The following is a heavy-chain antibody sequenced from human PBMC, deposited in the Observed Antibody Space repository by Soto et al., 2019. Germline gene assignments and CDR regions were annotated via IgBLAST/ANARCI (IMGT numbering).Heavy chain of an antibody. CDR2: ISWNSGSI. Sequence: EVQLVESGGGLVQPGRSLRLSCAASGFTFDDYAMHWVRQAPGKGLEWVSGISWNSGSIGYADSVKGRFTISRDNAKNSLYLQMNSLRAEDTALYYCAKDRGIAVAGAVDYWGQGTLVTVSS. CDR3: AKDRGIAVAGAVDY. V-gene: IGHV3-9*01. CDR1: GFTFDDYA. D-gene: IGHD6-19*01. J-gene: IGHJ4*02.